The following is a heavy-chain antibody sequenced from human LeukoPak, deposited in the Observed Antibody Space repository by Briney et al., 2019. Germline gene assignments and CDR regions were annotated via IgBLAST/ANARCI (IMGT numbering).Heavy chain of an antibody. V-gene: IGHV4-39*01. Sequence: SETLSLTCTVSGGSISSSSYYWGWIRQPPGKGLEWIGSIYYSGSTYYNPSLKSRVTISVDTSKNQFSLKLSSVTAADTAVYYCARGAGGCDYYFDYWGQGSLVTVSS. J-gene: IGHJ4*02. CDR3: ARGAGGCDYYFDY. CDR1: GGSISSSSYY. CDR2: IYYSGST. D-gene: IGHD5-12*01.